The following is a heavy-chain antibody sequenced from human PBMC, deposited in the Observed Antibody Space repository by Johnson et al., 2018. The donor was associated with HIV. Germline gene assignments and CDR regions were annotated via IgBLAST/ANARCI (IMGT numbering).Heavy chain of an antibody. V-gene: IGHV3-53*01. CDR2: IYGGGST. J-gene: IGHJ3*02. CDR3: ASLPWGFYTLDI. D-gene: IGHD2-2*02. CDR1: GFTVSSNY. Sequence: VQLVESGGGLIQPGGSLRLSCAASGFTVSSNYMSWVRQAPGKGLEWVSIIYGGGSTYYADSVKGRFTISRDNSKNTLYLQMNSLRAEDTAVYYCASLPWGFYTLDIWGQGTMVTVSS.